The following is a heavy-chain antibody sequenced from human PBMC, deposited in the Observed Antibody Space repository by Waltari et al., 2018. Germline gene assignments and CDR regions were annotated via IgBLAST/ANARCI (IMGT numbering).Heavy chain of an antibody. V-gene: IGHV4-30-4*08. CDR3: ARGRGWLRSVSWAY. CDR2: INHSGST. J-gene: IGHJ4*02. CDR1: GGSISSGDYY. Sequence: QVQLQESGPGLVKPSQTLSLTCTVSGGSISSGDYYWSWIRQPPGKGLEWIGEINHSGSTNYNPSLKSRVTISVDTSKNQFSLKLSSVTAADTAVYYCARGRGWLRSVSWAYWGQGTLVTVSS. D-gene: IGHD5-12*01.